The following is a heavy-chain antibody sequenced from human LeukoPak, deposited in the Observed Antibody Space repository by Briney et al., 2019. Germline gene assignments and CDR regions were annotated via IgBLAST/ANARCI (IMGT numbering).Heavy chain of an antibody. Sequence: GGSLRLSCAASGFTFSSYWMHWVRQAPGKGLEWVSRINSDGSSTSYADSVKGRFTISRDNAKNTLYLQMNSLRAEDTAVYYCAYSSSFDAFDIWGQGTMVTVSS. CDR2: INSDGSST. V-gene: IGHV3-74*01. J-gene: IGHJ3*02. CDR3: AYSSSFDAFDI. D-gene: IGHD6-13*01. CDR1: GFTFSSYW.